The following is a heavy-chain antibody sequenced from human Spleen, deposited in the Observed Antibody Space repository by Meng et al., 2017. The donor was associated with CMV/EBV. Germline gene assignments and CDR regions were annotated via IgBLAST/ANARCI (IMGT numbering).Heavy chain of an antibody. J-gene: IGHJ5*02. CDR3: ARDAPTRWLGWFDP. D-gene: IGHD5-24*01. V-gene: IGHV1-18*01. CDR2: ISGYNGNT. Sequence: ASVKVSCKASGYTFTSYGVSWVRQAPGQGLEWVGWISGYNGNTNYAQKFQDRVTVTMDTSTTTAYMEVRNLKSDDSAIYYCARDAPTRWLGWFDPWGQGTLVTVSS. CDR1: GYTFTSYG.